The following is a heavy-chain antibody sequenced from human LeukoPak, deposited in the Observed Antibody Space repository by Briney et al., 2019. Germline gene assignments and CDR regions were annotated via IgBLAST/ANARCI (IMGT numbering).Heavy chain of an antibody. Sequence: GGSLRLSCAVSGFTFSSYSMNWVRQAPGKGPEWVSSIGITSRFLYYADSVKGRFTISRDNTKNSLYLQLNSLRAEDTAVYYCARDVSSGHYYFDYWGPGTLVTVSS. D-gene: IGHD6-19*01. CDR1: GFTFSSYS. CDR3: ARDVSSGHYYFDY. V-gene: IGHV3-21*01. CDR2: IGITSRFL. J-gene: IGHJ4*02.